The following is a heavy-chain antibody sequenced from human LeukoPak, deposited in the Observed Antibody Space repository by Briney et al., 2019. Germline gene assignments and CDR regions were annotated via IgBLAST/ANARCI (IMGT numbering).Heavy chain of an antibody. Sequence: GGSLRLSCAASEFSVGSNYMTWVRQAPGKGLEWVAFIRYDGSNKYYADSVKGRFTISRDNSKNTLYLQMNSLRAEDTAVYYCAKDLVREMATISNWFNPWGQGTLVTVSS. V-gene: IGHV3-30*02. CDR2: IRYDGSNK. D-gene: IGHD5-24*01. CDR1: EFSVGSNY. J-gene: IGHJ5*02. CDR3: AKDLVREMATISNWFNP.